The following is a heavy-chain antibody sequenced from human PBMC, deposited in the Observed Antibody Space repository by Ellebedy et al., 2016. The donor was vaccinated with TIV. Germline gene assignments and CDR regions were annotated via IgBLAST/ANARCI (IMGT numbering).Heavy chain of an antibody. Sequence: GGSLRLSCTASRFTFSSYWMSWVRQAPGKGLEWVANINQDGGQKYYVDSVRGRFTIARDNAENSLYLQMNSLRVEDTALYYCATDGSYGDYLFPQHAFVFWGQGTMVTVSS. D-gene: IGHD4-17*01. CDR2: INQDGGQK. CDR1: RFTFSSYW. V-gene: IGHV3-7*01. J-gene: IGHJ3*01. CDR3: ATDGSYGDYLFPQHAFVF.